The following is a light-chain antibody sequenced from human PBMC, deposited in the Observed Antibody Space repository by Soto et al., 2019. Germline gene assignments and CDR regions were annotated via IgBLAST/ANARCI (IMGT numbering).Light chain of an antibody. J-gene: IGKJ1*01. V-gene: IGKV3-11*01. CDR3: QQRSNWPPWT. CDR1: QSVSSY. Sequence: EIVLTQSPVTLSLSPGERATLSCSSGQSVSSYLAWYQQKPGQAPRLLIYDASNRATGIPARFSGSGSGTDFTLTISSLEPEDFAVYYCQQRSNWPPWTFGQGTKVDIK. CDR2: DAS.